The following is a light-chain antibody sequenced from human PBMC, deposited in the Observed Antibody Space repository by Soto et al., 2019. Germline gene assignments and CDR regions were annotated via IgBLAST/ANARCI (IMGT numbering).Light chain of an antibody. V-gene: IGKV1-5*03. CDR2: KAS. J-gene: IGKJ1*01. Sequence: QMTQSPSTLSASVGDTVTITCRASQSISTWLAWYQQKPGKAPKLLIYKASTLESGVPSRFSGSGYGTDFTLTISSLPPDDFATYYCQQYNSYSSFGQGTKVEIK. CDR3: QQYNSYSS. CDR1: QSISTW.